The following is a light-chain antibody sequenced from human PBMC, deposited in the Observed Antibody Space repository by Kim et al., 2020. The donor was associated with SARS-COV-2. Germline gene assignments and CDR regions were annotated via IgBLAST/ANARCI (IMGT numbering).Light chain of an antibody. J-gene: IGLJ3*02. Sequence: SYELTQPSSVSVSPGQTARITCSGDVLAKKYARWFQQKPGQAPVLVIYKDSERPSGIPERFSGSSSGTTVTLTSSGAQVEDEADYYCYSAADNIGVFGGGTQLTVL. CDR2: KDS. V-gene: IGLV3-27*01. CDR3: YSAADNIGV. CDR1: VLAKKY.